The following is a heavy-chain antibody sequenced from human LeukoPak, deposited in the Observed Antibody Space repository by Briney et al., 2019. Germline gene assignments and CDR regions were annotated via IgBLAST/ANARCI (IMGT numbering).Heavy chain of an antibody. Sequence: GGSLRLSCAASGFTFNNAWMSWVRQAPGKGLEWVGRIKSKTDGGTTDYAAPVKGRFTISRDDSKNTLYLQMNSLKTEDTAVYYCTTGRFQTSGYYYYWGQGTLVTVSS. V-gene: IGHV3-15*01. CDR2: IKSKTDGGTT. D-gene: IGHD3-22*01. J-gene: IGHJ4*02. CDR3: TTGRFQTSGYYYY. CDR1: GFTFNNAW.